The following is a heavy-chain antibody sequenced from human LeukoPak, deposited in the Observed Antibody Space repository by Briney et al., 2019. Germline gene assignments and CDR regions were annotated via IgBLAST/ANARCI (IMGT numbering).Heavy chain of an antibody. D-gene: IGHD5-18*01. V-gene: IGHV3-48*03. Sequence: GGSLRLSCAASGFTFSSYEMNWIRQAPGKGLEWVSYISSSGSTIYYADSVKGRFTISRDNAKNSLYLQMNSLRAEDTAVYYCAKIYSYGSRSFDYWGQGTLVTVSS. CDR1: GFTFSSYE. J-gene: IGHJ4*02. CDR3: AKIYSYGSRSFDY. CDR2: ISSSGSTI.